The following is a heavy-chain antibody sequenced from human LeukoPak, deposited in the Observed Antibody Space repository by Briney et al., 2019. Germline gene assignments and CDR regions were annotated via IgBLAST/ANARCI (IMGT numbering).Heavy chain of an antibody. J-gene: IGHJ4*02. CDR2: IYTSGST. CDR3: ARRVIVVVPAANTTFDS. Sequence: SETLSLTCTVSGGPISSDSYYWTWIRQPAGKGLEWIGRIYTSGSTNYNPSLKSRVSMSVDTSKNQFSLRLTSVTAADTAVYYCARRVIVVVPAANTTFDSWGQGTLVTVSS. V-gene: IGHV4-61*02. D-gene: IGHD2-2*01. CDR1: GGPISSDSYY.